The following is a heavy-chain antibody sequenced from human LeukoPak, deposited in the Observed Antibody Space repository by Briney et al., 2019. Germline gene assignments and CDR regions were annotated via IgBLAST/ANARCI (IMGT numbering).Heavy chain of an antibody. V-gene: IGHV3-74*01. J-gene: IGHJ1*01. CDR1: GFTFSSYW. Sequence: GGSLRLSCAASGFTFSSYWMHWVRQAPGKGLVWVSRINSDGSSTSYADSVKGRFTISRDNSKNTLYLQMSSLRAEDTAVYYCVKDLVRYYYDSSGYGPEYFQHWGQGTLSPSPQ. CDR2: INSDGSST. CDR3: VKDLVRYYYDSSGYGPEYFQH. D-gene: IGHD3-22*01.